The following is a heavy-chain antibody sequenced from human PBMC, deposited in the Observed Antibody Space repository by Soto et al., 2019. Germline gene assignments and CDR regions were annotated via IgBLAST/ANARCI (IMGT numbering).Heavy chain of an antibody. J-gene: IGHJ6*02. Sequence: QVQLVQSGAEVKKPGASVKVSCKASGYTFTSYGISWVRQAPGQGLEWMGWISAYNGNTNYAQKLQGRVTMTTDTATSTANMELRSLRSDDTAVYYCARDRTIYGHGWGMDVWGQGTTVTVSS. V-gene: IGHV1-18*01. CDR2: ISAYNGNT. CDR1: GYTFTSYG. CDR3: ARDRTIYGHGWGMDV. D-gene: IGHD3-3*01.